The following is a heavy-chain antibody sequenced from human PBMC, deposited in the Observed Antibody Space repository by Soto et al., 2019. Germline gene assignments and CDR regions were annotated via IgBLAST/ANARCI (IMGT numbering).Heavy chain of an antibody. Sequence: QVQLQESGPGLVKPSQTLSLTCTVSGGSISSGGYYWSWIRQHPGKGLEWIGYIYYSGSTYYNPSLKSRVTISVDTSKNQCSLKLSSVTAADTAVYYCARGEGYCSSTSCYVGGVWGYFDYWGQGSLVTVSS. J-gene: IGHJ4*02. CDR2: IYYSGST. D-gene: IGHD2-2*01. CDR3: ARGEGYCSSTSCYVGGVWGYFDY. CDR1: GGSISSGGYY. V-gene: IGHV4-31*03.